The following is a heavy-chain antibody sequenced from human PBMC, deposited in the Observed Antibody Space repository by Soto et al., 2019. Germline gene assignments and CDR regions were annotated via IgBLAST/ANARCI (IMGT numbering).Heavy chain of an antibody. CDR3: ARGYCSSTSCSALDY. J-gene: IGHJ4*02. Sequence: GGSLRLSCAASGFTFSSYGMHWVRQAPGKGLEWVAVIWYDGSNKYYADSVKGRFTISRDNSKNTLYLQMNSLRAEDTAVYYCARGYCSSTSCSALDYWGQGTLVTVSS. CDR2: IWYDGSNK. V-gene: IGHV3-33*01. D-gene: IGHD2-2*01. CDR1: GFTFSSYG.